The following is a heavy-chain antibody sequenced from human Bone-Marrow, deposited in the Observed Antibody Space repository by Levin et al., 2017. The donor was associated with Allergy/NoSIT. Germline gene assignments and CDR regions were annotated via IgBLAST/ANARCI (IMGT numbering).Heavy chain of an antibody. Sequence: LSLTCAASGFTVSNTYMRWVRQAPGKGLEWVSLIYSGGTTYYADSVKGRFTISRDNSKNTVYLQMNSLRAEDTAVYYCARNRHCIGGRCYSVWGQGTLVTVSS. V-gene: IGHV3-53*01. CDR2: IYSGGTT. CDR3: ARNRHCIGGRCYSV. J-gene: IGHJ4*02. D-gene: IGHD2-15*01. CDR1: GFTVSNTY.